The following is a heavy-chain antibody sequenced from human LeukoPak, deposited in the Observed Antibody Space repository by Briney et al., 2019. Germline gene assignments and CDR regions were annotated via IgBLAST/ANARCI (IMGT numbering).Heavy chain of an antibody. V-gene: IGHV1-8*01. J-gene: IGHJ4*02. CDR3: ARLRGGPHIGSYGYYVDY. CDR2: MNPNSGNT. Sequence: ASVKVSCKASGYTCTSYDFNWGRQPTGQGLEWLGWMNPNSGNTGYAQKFQARVTMTSNTSISTAYMELSSLRSEDTAVYYCARLRGGPHIGSYGYYVDYWGQGTLVTVSS. D-gene: IGHD5-18*01. CDR1: GYTCTSYD.